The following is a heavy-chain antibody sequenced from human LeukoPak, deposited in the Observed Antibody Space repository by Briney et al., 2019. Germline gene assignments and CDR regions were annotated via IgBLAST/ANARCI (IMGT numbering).Heavy chain of an antibody. CDR2: IYYSGST. V-gene: IGHV4-39*07. J-gene: IGHJ4*02. Sequence: SETLSLTCTVSGGSISSSSYYWGWIRQPPGKGLEWIGSIYYSGSTYYNPSLKSRVTISVDTSKNQFSLKLSSVTAADTAVYYCAAGRIQLWSNALSPDYWGQGTLVTVSS. D-gene: IGHD5-18*01. CDR3: AAGRIQLWSNALSPDY. CDR1: GGSISSSSYY.